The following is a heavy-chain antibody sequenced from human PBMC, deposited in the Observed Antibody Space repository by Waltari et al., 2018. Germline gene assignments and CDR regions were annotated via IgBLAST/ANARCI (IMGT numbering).Heavy chain of an antibody. CDR1: AHQFSSYW. V-gene: IGHV5-51*03. CDR3: ARSTGSGYPALDW. CDR2: IYPGDSNT. J-gene: IGHJ4*02. Sequence: EGQLVQSGAEVKKPGAPLKISCKGSAHQFSSYWIGWVRQVPGKGLDWMGIIYPGDSNTRYSPSFQGQVTISVDKSISTAYLQWSSLKTSDTAMYYCARSTGSGYPALDWWGQGTLVTVSS. D-gene: IGHD6-25*01.